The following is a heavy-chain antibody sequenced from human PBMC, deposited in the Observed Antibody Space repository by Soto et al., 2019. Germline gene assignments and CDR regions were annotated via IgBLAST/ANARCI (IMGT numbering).Heavy chain of an antibody. CDR2: ISRSGGHI. J-gene: IGHJ3*02. CDR1: GFTFDDHA. Sequence: EVQLVESGGGLVQPGRSLRLSCAASGFTFDDHAMHWIRQAPGKGLEWVSGISRSGGHIIYADSVKGRFTISRDNAKNSLYLQMNSLRPDDAALYYCTKAGDDFWSGNGFDIWGQGTMVTVSS. CDR3: TKAGDDFWSGNGFDI. D-gene: IGHD3-3*01. V-gene: IGHV3-9*01.